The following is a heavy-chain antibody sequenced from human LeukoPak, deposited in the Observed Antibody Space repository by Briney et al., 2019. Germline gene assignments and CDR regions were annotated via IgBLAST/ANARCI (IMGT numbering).Heavy chain of an antibody. Sequence: PGGSLRLSCAASGFTFSSYAMSWVRQAPGKGLEWVSAISGSGGSTYYADSVKGRFTISRDNSKNTLYPQMNSLRAEDTAVYYCAKIDTASYYFDYWGQGTLVTVSS. J-gene: IGHJ4*02. CDR2: ISGSGGST. D-gene: IGHD5-18*01. CDR1: GFTFSSYA. V-gene: IGHV3-23*01. CDR3: AKIDTASYYFDY.